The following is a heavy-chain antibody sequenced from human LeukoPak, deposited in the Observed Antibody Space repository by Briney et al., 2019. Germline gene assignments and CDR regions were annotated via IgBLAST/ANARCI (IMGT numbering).Heavy chain of an antibody. CDR1: GFTFSDYY. CDR3: ARSSSWFPSYFAY. V-gene: IGHV3-11*01. CDR2: ISGGGSTI. Sequence: GGSLRLSCAASGFTFSDYYMSWIRQAPGKGLEWVSYISGGGSTIYYADSVKGRFTISRDNAKNSLYLQMNSLRAEDTAVYYCARSSSWFPSYFAYWGQGTLVTVSS. D-gene: IGHD6-13*01. J-gene: IGHJ4*02.